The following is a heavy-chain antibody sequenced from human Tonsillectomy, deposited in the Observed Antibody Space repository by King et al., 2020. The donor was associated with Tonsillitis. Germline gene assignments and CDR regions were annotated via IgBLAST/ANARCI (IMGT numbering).Heavy chain of an antibody. CDR2: INHSGST. CDR1: GGSFSGYY. J-gene: IGHJ4*02. V-gene: IGHV4-34*01. CDR3: ARVGTCSKGICTFDY. D-gene: IGHD2-8*01. Sequence: VQLQQRGAGLLKPSETLSLTCAVYGGSFSGYYWSWLRQPPGKGLEWIGEINHSGSTNYNPSLKSRVTISVDTSKNQFSLKLSSVTAADTSVYYCARVGTCSKGICTFDYWGQGTLVTVSS.